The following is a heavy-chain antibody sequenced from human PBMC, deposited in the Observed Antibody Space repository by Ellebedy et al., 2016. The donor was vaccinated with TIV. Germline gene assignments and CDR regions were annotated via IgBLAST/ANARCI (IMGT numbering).Heavy chain of an antibody. CDR3: ARGTYHYGSGESAFDI. V-gene: IGHV4-59*01. CDR2: IFYSGST. D-gene: IGHD3-10*01. J-gene: IGHJ3*02. Sequence: MPGGSLRLSCTVSGGSISVYYWSWIRQPPGKGLEWIAYIFYSGSTNYNPSLKSRVTISVDTSKNQFSLKLNSVAAADTAMYYCARGTYHYGSGESAFDIWGQGTMVTVSS. CDR1: GGSISVYY.